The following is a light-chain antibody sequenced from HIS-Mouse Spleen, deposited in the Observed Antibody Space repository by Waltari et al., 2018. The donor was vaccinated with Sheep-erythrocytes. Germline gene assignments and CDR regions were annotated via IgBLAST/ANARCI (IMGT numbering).Light chain of an antibody. J-gene: IGLJ1*01. Sequence: QSALTQPRSVSGSPGQSFTISCTGTSRDVGGYNYVSCYQQHPGNAPKLMIYDVSKRPSGVPDRFSGSKSGNTASLTISGLQAEDEADYYCCSYAGSYNHVFATGTKVTVL. V-gene: IGLV2-11*01. CDR1: SRDVGGYNY. CDR3: CSYAGSYNHV. CDR2: DVS.